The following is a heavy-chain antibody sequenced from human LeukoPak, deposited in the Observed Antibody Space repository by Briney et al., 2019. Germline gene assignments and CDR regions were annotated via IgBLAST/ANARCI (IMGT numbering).Heavy chain of an antibody. CDR1: GGSISNSNSY. CDR2: IYYSGST. CDR3: ARHAVEAASRWFDP. V-gene: IGHV4-39*01. J-gene: IGHJ5*02. Sequence: SETLSLTCTVSGGSISNSNSYWGWIRQSPGKGLEWIANIYYSGSTYYNPSLKSRLTISVDTSKKQFSLKLSSVTAADTAVYYCARHAVEAASRWFDPWGQGTLVTVSS. D-gene: IGHD1-1*01.